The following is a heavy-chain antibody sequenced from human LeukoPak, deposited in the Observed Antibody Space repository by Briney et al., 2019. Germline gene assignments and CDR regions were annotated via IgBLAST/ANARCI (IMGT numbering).Heavy chain of an antibody. V-gene: IGHV3-23*01. CDR1: GFTFSTYA. D-gene: IGHD2-15*01. CDR2: ISGSNPGT. J-gene: IGHJ4*02. Sequence: QPGGSLRPSCAASGFTFSTYAMSWVRQTPGKGLEWVAAISGSNPGTYHASSVRGRFTISRDNSKNTLHLQMNGLRAEDAAIYYCAKASVGHCSGAFCYHFDSWGQGTRVTVSS. CDR3: AKASVGHCSGAFCYHFDS.